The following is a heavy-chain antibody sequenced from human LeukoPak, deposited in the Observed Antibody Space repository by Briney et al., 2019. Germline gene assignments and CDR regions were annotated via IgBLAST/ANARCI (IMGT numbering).Heavy chain of an antibody. Sequence: PSETLSLTCTVSGGSISSSSYYWGWIRQPPGKGLEWIGSIYYSGSTYYNPSLKSRVTISVDTSKNQFSLKLSSVTAADTAVYYCASYPPWYSSSWPTPGWFDPWGQGTLVTVSS. V-gene: IGHV4-39*07. CDR2: IYYSGST. J-gene: IGHJ5*02. CDR1: GGSISSSSYY. CDR3: ASYPPWYSSSWPTPGWFDP. D-gene: IGHD6-13*01.